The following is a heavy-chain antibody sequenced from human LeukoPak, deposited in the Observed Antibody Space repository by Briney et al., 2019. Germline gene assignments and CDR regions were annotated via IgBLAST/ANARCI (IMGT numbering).Heavy chain of an antibody. D-gene: IGHD3-22*01. CDR3: ARDWRDDYYDTAEVGYFQH. J-gene: IGHJ1*01. V-gene: IGHV1-2*02. CDR1: GYTFTGYY. Sequence: VASVKVSCKASGYTFTGYYMHWVRQAPGQGLEWMGWINPNSGGTNYAQKFQGRVTMTRDTSISTAYMELSRLRSDDTAVYYCARDWRDDYYDTAEVGYFQHWGQGTLVTVSS. CDR2: INPNSGGT.